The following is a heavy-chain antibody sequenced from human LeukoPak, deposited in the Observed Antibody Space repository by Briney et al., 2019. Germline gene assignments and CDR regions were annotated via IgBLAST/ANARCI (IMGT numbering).Heavy chain of an antibody. J-gene: IGHJ4*02. D-gene: IGHD2-15*01. Sequence: GGSLRLSCAASGFTFSTYAMSWVRQAPGKGLEWVSAISGSGGATYYADSVKGRFTISRDNSKSTLYLQMSSLRAEDTAVYYCAKGGGSSPFDNWGQGTLVTVSS. V-gene: IGHV3-23*01. CDR2: ISGSGGAT. CDR3: AKGGGSSPFDN. CDR1: GFTFSTYA.